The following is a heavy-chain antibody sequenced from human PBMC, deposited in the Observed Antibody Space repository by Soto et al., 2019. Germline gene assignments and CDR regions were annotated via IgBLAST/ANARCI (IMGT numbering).Heavy chain of an antibody. CDR3: ARDCISTSCSHYYYYYGMDV. D-gene: IGHD2-2*01. V-gene: IGHV1-46*01. Sequence: ASVKVSCKASGYTFTSYYMHWVRQAPGQGLEWMGRINPNSGNTNYAQKLQGRVTMTTDTSTSTAYMELRSLRSDDTAVYYCARDCISTSCSHYYYYYGMDVWGQGTTVTASS. CDR2: INPNSGNT. CDR1: GYTFTSYY. J-gene: IGHJ6*02.